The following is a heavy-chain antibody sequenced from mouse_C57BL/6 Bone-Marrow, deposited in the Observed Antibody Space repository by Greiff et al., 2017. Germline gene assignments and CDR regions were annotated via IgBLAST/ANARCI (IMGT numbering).Heavy chain of an antibody. D-gene: IGHD1-1*01. Sequence: VQLQQSGPELVKPGASVKISCKASGYSFTGYYMNWVKQSPEKSLEWIGEINPSTGGTTYNQKFTAKATLTVDKSSSTAYMQLKRLTSEDSAVYYCARNTTVVARGYFDYWGQGTTLTVSS. CDR3: ARNTTVVARGYFDY. J-gene: IGHJ2*01. CDR1: GYSFTGYY. V-gene: IGHV1-42*01. CDR2: INPSTGGT.